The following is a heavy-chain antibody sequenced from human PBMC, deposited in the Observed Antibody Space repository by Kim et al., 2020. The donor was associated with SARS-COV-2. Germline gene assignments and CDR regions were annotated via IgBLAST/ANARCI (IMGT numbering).Heavy chain of an antibody. Sequence: GGSLRLSCAASGFTFSDYYMSWIRQAPGKGLEWVSYISRSGNTIYYADSVKGRFTISRDNAKNSLYLQMNSLRAEDTAVYYCARDTWYYYGMDVWGQGTTVTVSS. CDR3: ARDTWYYYGMDV. CDR1: GFTFSDYY. CDR2: ISRSGNTI. J-gene: IGHJ6*02. V-gene: IGHV3-11*01.